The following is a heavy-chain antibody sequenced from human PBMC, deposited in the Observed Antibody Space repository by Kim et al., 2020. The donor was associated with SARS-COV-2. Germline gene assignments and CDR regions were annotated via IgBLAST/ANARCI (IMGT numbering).Heavy chain of an antibody. CDR2: IVVGSSNT. CDR3: AASYYCDMSADY. D-gene: IGHD3-22*01. V-gene: IGHV1-58*01. J-gene: IGHJ4*02. CDR1: GFIFASSA. Sequence: SVKVSCKASGFIFASSAVQWVRQARGQRLEWIGWIVVGSSNTTYAQKFQERVTITRDMFTSTAYMELSSLTSEDTAVYYCAASYYCDMSADYWGQGTLVTVSS.